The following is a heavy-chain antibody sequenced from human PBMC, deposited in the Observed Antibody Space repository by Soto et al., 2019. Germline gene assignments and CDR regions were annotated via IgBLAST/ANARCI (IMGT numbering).Heavy chain of an antibody. Sequence: SETLSLTCAVYGGSFSGYYWSWIRQPPGKGLEWIGEINHSGSTNYNPSLKSRVTISVDTSKNQFSLKLSSVTAADTAVYYCAGAKGGGGATDYWGQGTLVTVSS. CDR1: GGSFSGYY. D-gene: IGHD1-26*01. CDR3: AGAKGGGGATDY. CDR2: INHSGST. J-gene: IGHJ4*02. V-gene: IGHV4-34*01.